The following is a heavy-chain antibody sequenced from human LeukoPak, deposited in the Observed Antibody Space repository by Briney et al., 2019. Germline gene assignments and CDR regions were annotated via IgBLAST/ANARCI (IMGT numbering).Heavy chain of an antibody. CDR3: AKDRVNWYFDL. J-gene: IGHJ2*01. Sequence: GGPLRLSCAASGFTFSIYAMIWVRQAPGKGLEWVSTISNNGGNTFYADSVKGRFTISRDNSKNTLYLQMNSLRAEDTAVYYCAKDRVNWYFDLWGRGTLVTVCS. V-gene: IGHV3-23*01. CDR2: ISNNGGNT. D-gene: IGHD3-10*01. CDR1: GFTFSIYA.